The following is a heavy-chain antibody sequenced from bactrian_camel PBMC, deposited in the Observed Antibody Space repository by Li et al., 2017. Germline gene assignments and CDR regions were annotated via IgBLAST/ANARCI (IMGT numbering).Heavy chain of an antibody. D-gene: IGHD6*01. CDR2: IDSDGST. V-gene: IGHV3S26*01. Sequence: HVQLVESGGDSVDTGGSLTLTCVISGYTYSSYCMGLFRQAPGKEREGVAVIDSDGSTSYTDSVKGRFTISKDNAKNTLYLQMNSLKPEDTAMYYCAADVGGCAYGGRWSTLRFRYSGQGTQVTVS. CDR3: AADVGGCAYGGRWSTLRFRY. CDR1: GYTYSSYC. J-gene: IGHJ6*01.